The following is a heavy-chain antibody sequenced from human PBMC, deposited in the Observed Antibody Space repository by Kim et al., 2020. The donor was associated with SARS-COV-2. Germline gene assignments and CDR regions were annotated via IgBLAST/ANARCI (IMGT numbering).Heavy chain of an antibody. CDR2: ISSSGSTI. J-gene: IGHJ2*01. V-gene: IGHV3-11*01. Sequence: GGSLRLSCAASGFTFSDYYMSWIRQAPGKGLEWVSYISSSGSTIYYADSVKGRFTISRDNAKNSLYLQMNSLRAEDTAVYYCARFPHLGTRGSGRPLAYWYFDLWGRGTLVTVSS. D-gene: IGHD3-10*01. CDR1: GFTFSDYY. CDR3: ARFPHLGTRGSGRPLAYWYFDL.